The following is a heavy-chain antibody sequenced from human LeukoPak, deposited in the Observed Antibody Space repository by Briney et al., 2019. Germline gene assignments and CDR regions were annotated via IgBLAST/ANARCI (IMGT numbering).Heavy chain of an antibody. D-gene: IGHD3-3*01. CDR3: ARVGLRFLDYYYYYGMDV. CDR2: ISSISSYI. J-gene: IGHJ6*02. V-gene: IGHV3-21*04. Sequence: PGGSRSSSCEASGFTFGSLRTNWARKAQGKGWGWVSSISSISSYIYYADSVKGRFTISRDNAKNSLYLQMNSLRAEDTAVYYCARVGLRFLDYYYYYGMDVWGQGTTVTVSS. CDR1: GFTFGSLR.